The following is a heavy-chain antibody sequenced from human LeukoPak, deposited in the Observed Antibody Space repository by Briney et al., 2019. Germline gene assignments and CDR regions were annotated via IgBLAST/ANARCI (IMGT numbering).Heavy chain of an antibody. V-gene: IGHV1-69*13. CDR3: ARAITYYYYYYYRDV. CDR1: VGTFTSYA. CDR2: IIPIFGTA. Sequence: SVTVSFKSSVGTFTSYAISWVRQAPGQGLEWMGGIIPIFGTANYAQKFQGRVTITADESTSTAYMELSSMRSEDTAVYYYARAITYYYYYYYRDVWGKGTTVTVSS. D-gene: IGHD5-12*01. J-gene: IGHJ6*03.